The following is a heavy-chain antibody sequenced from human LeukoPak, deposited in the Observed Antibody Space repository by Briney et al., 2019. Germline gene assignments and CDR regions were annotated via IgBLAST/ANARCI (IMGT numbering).Heavy chain of an antibody. Sequence: GGSLRLSCAASGFTFSSYEMSWVRQAPGKGLDWVSSISGSGGDTYYSDSVRGRFTISRDNSKNTLYMQMNSLSVEDTAVYYCANLEPVPGGGAFDIWGQGTMVTVSS. CDR1: GFTFSSYE. D-gene: IGHD1-14*01. V-gene: IGHV3-23*01. CDR2: ISGSGGDT. J-gene: IGHJ3*02. CDR3: ANLEPVPGGGAFDI.